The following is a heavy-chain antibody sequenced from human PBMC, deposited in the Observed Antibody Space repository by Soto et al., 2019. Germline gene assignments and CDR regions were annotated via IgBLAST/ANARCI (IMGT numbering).Heavy chain of an antibody. CDR3: AKDAPATPKGYCSGGSCRSGAFDI. V-gene: IGHV3-23*01. CDR2: ISGSGGST. CDR1: GFTFSSYA. J-gene: IGHJ3*02. Sequence: EVQLLESGGGLVQPGGSLRLSCAASGFTFSSYAMSWVRQAPGKGLEWVSAISGSGGSTYYADSVKGRFTISRDNSKNTLYLQMNSLRAEDTAVYYCAKDAPATPKGYCSGGSCRSGAFDIWGQGTMVTVSS. D-gene: IGHD2-15*01.